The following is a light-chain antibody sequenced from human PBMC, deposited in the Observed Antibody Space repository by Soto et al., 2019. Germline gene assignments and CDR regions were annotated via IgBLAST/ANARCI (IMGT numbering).Light chain of an antibody. V-gene: IGLV3-21*02. CDR2: DDT. J-gene: IGLJ3*02. CDR1: HIGSKS. CDR3: QVRDSSNDYLL. Sequence: SYELTQPPSVSVAPGQTARIPCEGHHIGSKSVHWYQLRPGQAPVVVVYDDTDRPSGLPERVSGSNSGNPATLTSTRVEAGDGADYCCQVRDSSNDYLLFGGGTKLTVL.